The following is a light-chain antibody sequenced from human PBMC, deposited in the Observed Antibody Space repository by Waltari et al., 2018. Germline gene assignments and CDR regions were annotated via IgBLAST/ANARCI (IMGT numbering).Light chain of an antibody. CDR2: KDS. CDR1: ALPKQY. V-gene: IGLV3-10*01. CDR3: YSTDSSGNPV. Sequence: SYELTQPPSASVSPGQTARNTCSGDALPKQYAYWYQQKSGQARVLVIYKDSKRPSGIPERLSASSSGTVATLTISGAQVEDEADYYCYSTDSSGNPVFGGGTKLTVL. J-gene: IGLJ3*02.